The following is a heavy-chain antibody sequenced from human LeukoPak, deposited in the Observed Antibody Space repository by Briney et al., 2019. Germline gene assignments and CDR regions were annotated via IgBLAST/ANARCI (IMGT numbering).Heavy chain of an antibody. CDR2: MNPNSGNT. V-gene: IGHV1-8*01. CDR3: ARDAEVYYGAGSPRGNWFDP. Sequence: ASVKVSCKASGYTFTSYDINWVRQATGQGLEWMGWMNPNSGNTGYAQKFQGRVTMTRNTSISTAYMELSSLRSEDTAVYYCARDAEVYYGAGSPRGNWFDPWSQGTLVTVSS. J-gene: IGHJ5*02. D-gene: IGHD3-10*01. CDR1: GYTFTSYD.